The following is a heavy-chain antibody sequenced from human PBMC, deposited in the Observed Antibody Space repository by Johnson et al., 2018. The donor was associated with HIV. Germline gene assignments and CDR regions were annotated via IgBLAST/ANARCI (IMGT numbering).Heavy chain of an antibody. CDR3: LGI. J-gene: IGHJ3*02. CDR2: ISWNSGSI. CDR1: GFTFDDYA. V-gene: IGHV3-9*01. Sequence: VQLVESGGGLVQPGRSLRLSCAASGFTFDDYAMHWVRQAPGKGLEWVSGISWNSGSIGYADSVKGRFTISRDNSKNTLNLQMNSLRAGDTAVYYCLGIWGQGTMVTVSS.